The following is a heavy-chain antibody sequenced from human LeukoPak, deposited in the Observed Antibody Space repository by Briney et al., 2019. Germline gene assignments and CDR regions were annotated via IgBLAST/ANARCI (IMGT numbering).Heavy chain of an antibody. Sequence: ASVKVSCKASGGTFSSYTISWVRQAPGQGLEWMGRIIPILDIANYSQKFRGRVTITADNATSTAYMELSSLRSEDTAVYYCARERYCSSTSCWRRAFDIWGQGTMVTVSS. D-gene: IGHD2-2*01. V-gene: IGHV1-69*04. J-gene: IGHJ3*02. CDR1: GGTFSSYT. CDR3: ARERYCSSTSCWRRAFDI. CDR2: IIPILDIA.